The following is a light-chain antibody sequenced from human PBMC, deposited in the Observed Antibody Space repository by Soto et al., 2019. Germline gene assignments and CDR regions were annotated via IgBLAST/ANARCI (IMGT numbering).Light chain of an antibody. J-gene: IGKJ2*01. V-gene: IGKV1-39*01. CDR1: QSISSY. Sequence: DIQMTQSPSSLSASVGDRVTITCRASQSISSYLNWYQQKPGKAPKLLIYAASSLQSGVPSRFSGSVSGTDFTLTISSLQPEEFATYYCQQSYSTPMYPLGQGTKREIK. CDR2: AAS. CDR3: QQSYSTPMYP.